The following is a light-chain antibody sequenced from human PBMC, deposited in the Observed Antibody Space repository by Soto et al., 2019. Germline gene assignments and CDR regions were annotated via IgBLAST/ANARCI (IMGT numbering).Light chain of an antibody. CDR1: QSVSSN. CDR2: GAS. V-gene: IGKV3-15*01. J-gene: IGKJ3*01. Sequence: EIVMTQSPTTLSVSPGERATLSCRASQSVSSNLAWYQQKPGQAPRLLIYGASTGATGIPARFSGSGSGSEFTLTISSLQSEDFAIYYCQQYNNWPFTFGPGTKVDIQ. CDR3: QQYNNWPFT.